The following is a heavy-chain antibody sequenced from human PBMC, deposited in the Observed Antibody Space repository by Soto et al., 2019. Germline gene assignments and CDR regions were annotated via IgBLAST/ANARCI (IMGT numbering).Heavy chain of an antibody. Sequence: ASVKVSCKASGYTFTSYGISWVRQAPGQGLEWMGWISAYNGNTNYAQKLQGRVTMTTDTSTSTAYMELRSLRSDDTAVYYCALATYYYDSSGYREDYWGQGTLVTVSS. CDR2: ISAYNGNT. V-gene: IGHV1-18*04. CDR1: GYTFTSYG. CDR3: ALATYYYDSSGYREDY. D-gene: IGHD3-22*01. J-gene: IGHJ4*02.